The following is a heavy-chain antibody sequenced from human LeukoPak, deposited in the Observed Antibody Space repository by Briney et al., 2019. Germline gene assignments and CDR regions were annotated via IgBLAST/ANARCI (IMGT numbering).Heavy chain of an antibody. CDR2: IKQDGSEK. CDR3: ARESTTVIYYYYYYGMDV. D-gene: IGHD4-17*01. CDR1: GFTFSSYW. J-gene: IGHJ6*02. Sequence: GGSLRLPCAASGFTFSSYWMSWVRQAPGKGLEWVANIKQDGSEKYYVDSVKGRFTISRDNAKNSLYLQMNSLRAEDTAVYYCARESTTVIYYYYYYGMDVWGQGTTVTVSS. V-gene: IGHV3-7*01.